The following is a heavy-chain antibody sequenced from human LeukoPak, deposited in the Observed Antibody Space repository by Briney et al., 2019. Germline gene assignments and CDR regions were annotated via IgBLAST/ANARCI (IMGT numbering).Heavy chain of an antibody. Sequence: GGSLRLSCAASGFTFSSYAMSWVRQAPGKGLEWVSAISDSGGSTYYADSVKGRFTISRDNSKNTLYLQMDSLRAEDTAVYYCAKLYSSSSITDYWGQGTLVTVSS. CDR2: ISDSGGST. J-gene: IGHJ4*02. CDR1: GFTFSSYA. CDR3: AKLYSSSSITDY. V-gene: IGHV3-23*01. D-gene: IGHD6-6*01.